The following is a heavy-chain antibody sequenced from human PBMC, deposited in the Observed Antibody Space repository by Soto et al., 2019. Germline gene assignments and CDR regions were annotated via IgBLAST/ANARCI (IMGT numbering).Heavy chain of an antibody. CDR2: IYCSGST. CDR1: GGSISSSSYY. Sequence: QLQLQESGPGLVKPSETLSLTCTVSGGSISSSSYYWGWIRQPPGKGLEWIGYIYCSGSTYYNPSLKSRVTISVDTSKNQFSLKLNSVTAADTAVYYGATSNWFDPWGQGTLVTVSS. V-gene: IGHV4-39*01. CDR3: ATSNWFDP. J-gene: IGHJ5*02.